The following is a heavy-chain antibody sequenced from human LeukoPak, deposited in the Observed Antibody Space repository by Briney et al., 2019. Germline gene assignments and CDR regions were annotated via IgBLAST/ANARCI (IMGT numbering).Heavy chain of an antibody. CDR2: VSGRDDST. J-gene: IGHJ4*02. D-gene: IGHD3-9*01. CDR1: GFTFSNYA. V-gene: IGHV3-23*01. CDR3: AKWGDYDILTGYYDPDY. Sequence: GASLRLSCAASGFTFSNYAMYWVRQAPGKGLEWVSAVSGRDDSTYYADSVKGRFTISRDTSKNTLYLQMTSLRAEDTAVYYCAKWGDYDILTGYYDPDYWGQGTLVTVSS.